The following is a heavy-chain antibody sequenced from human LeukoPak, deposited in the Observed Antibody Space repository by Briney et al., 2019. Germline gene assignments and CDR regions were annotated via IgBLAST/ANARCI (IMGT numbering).Heavy chain of an antibody. V-gene: IGHV3-7*05. D-gene: IGHD1-26*01. CDR2: INDDGSEK. CDR3: ARDPSGNDPFDI. CDR1: GFTFSNFW. J-gene: IGHJ3*02. Sequence: GGSLRLSCAASGFTFSNFWMSWVRQAPGKGLEWVANINDDGSEKYYVDSVKGRFTISRDNAKNSLYLQMSSLRVEDAAVYFCARDPSGNDPFDIWGRGTMVIVSS.